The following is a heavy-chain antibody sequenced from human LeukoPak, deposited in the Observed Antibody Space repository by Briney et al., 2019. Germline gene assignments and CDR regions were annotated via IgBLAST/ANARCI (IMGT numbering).Heavy chain of an antibody. CDR2: IYYSGST. CDR3: ARGGSSSFSYYYYYMDV. Sequence: SETLSLTCTVSGGSISSSSYYWGWIRQPPGKGLEWIGSIYYSGSTYYNPSLKSRVTISVDTSKNQFSLKLSSVTAADTAVYYCARGGSSSFSYYYYYMDVWGKGTTVTVSS. D-gene: IGHD6-6*01. CDR1: GGSISSSSYY. V-gene: IGHV4-39*07. J-gene: IGHJ6*03.